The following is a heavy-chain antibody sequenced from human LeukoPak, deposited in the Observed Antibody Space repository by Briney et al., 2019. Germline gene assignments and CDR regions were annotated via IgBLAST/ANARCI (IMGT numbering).Heavy chain of an antibody. V-gene: IGHV4-4*02. D-gene: IGHD3-22*01. CDR1: GDSINSLDL. CDR3: AGLVGRYSSGLYYYYFDY. Sequence: SGTLSLSCTVSGDSINSLDLWSWVRQPPGKGLEWIGEMYLSGTTHSNPSVKSRVTISIDKSKNQFFLNLSSVTAADTAVYYCAGLVGRYSSGLYYYYFDYWGQGTLVTVSS. CDR2: MYLSGTT. J-gene: IGHJ4*02.